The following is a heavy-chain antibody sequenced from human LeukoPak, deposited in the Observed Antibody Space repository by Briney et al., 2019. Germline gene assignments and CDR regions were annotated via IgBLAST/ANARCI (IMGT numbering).Heavy chain of an antibody. CDR2: ITSSGSYI. CDR1: GFSFSGYA. CDR3: ARAEALKFRDFDY. V-gene: IGHV3-21*01. Sequence: PGGSLRLSCAVSGFSFSGYAMSWVRQAPGKGLEWVSSITSSGSYIYYADSVKGRFTISRDNARNSLYLQMNSLRAEDTATYYCARAEALKFRDFDYWGQGTLVTVSS. J-gene: IGHJ4*02.